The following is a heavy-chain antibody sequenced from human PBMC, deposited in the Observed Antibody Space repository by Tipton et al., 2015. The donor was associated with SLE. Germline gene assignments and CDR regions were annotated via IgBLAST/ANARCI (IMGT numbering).Heavy chain of an antibody. CDR1: GFTFSSYA. CDR3: VRDRGSNRFDP. CDR2: ISYDGSNK. D-gene: IGHD3-10*01. V-gene: IGHV3-30*04. Sequence: RSLRLSCAASGFTFSSYAMHWVRQAPGKGLEWVAVISYDGSNKYYADSVKGRFTISRDNPRNTLFLQMNSLTTEDTALYYCVRDRGSNRFDPWGQGALVTVSS. J-gene: IGHJ5*02.